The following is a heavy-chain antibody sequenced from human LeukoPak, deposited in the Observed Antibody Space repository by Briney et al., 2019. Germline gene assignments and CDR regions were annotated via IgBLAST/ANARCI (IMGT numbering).Heavy chain of an antibody. CDR1: GFTFSSYE. V-gene: IGHV3-48*03. D-gene: IGHD1-14*01. CDR3: AAKEGTRSDFDY. Sequence: PGGSLRLSCVASGFTFSSYEMNWARQAPGKGLEWVSYISSSGSTTHYADSAKGRFTISRDNAKNPLYLQMNSLRGEDTAVYYCAAKEGTRSDFDYWGQGTLVTVAS. CDR2: ISSSGSTT. J-gene: IGHJ4*02.